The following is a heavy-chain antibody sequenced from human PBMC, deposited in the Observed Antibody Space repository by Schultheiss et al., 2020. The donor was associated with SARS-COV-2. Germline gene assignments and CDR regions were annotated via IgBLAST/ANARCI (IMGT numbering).Heavy chain of an antibody. CDR1: GASMRPYY. CDR3: ARERTKGLTWYDAPLAY. V-gene: IGHV4-59*01. CDR2: IYHSGRT. Sequence: SETLSLTCSVSGASMRPYYWSWIRQAPGGGLEWIGYIYHSGRTNYSPSLKSRVSISIDTSKKQFSLRLSSVTAADTAVYYCARERTKGLTWYDAPLAYWGQGILVTVSS. J-gene: IGHJ4*02. D-gene: IGHD1-1*01.